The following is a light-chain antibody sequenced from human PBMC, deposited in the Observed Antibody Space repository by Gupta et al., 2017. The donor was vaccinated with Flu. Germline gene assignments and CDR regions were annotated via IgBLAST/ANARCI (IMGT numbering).Light chain of an antibody. J-gene: IGLJ3*02. CDR1: ALPQKY. CDR3: YSGDSSGELLG. V-gene: IGLV3-10*01. Sequence: SYELTQPPSVSVSPGQTARITCSGDALPQKYAYWYQQKSGQAPVLVICEDSKRPSGIPERFSGYSSGTKATRNISGAQVEDEADDYCYSGDSSGELLGLGGGTKLTVL. CDR2: EDS.